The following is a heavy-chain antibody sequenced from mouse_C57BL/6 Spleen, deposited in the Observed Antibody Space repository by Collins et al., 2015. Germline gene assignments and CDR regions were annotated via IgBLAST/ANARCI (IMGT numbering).Heavy chain of an antibody. V-gene: IGHV1-64*01. Sequence: QVQLQQPGAELVKPGASVKLSCKASGYIFTSYWMHWVKQRPGQGLEWIGMIHPNTGSTNHNEKFKNRATLTVDKSSKTAYIQLSSLTSEDSAVYFCARRAYYSNSWFAYWGQGTLVTVST. CDR2: IHPNTGST. CDR3: ARRAYYSNSWFAY. CDR1: GYIFTSYW. J-gene: IGHJ3*01. D-gene: IGHD2-5*01.